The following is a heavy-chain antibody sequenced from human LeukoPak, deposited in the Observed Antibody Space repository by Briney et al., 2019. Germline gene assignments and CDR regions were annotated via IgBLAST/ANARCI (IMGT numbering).Heavy chain of an antibody. CDR3: ARVIKTYYYDSSGYYLNRYFDY. V-gene: IGHV4-59*01. Sequence: SETLSLTCAVYGGSFSGYYWNWIRQPPGKGLEWIGYIYYSGSTNYNPSLKSRVTISVDTSKNQFSLKLSSVTAADTAVYYCARVIKTYYYDSSGYYLNRYFDYWGQGTLVTVSS. CDR2: IYYSGST. CDR1: GGSFSGYY. D-gene: IGHD3-22*01. J-gene: IGHJ4*02.